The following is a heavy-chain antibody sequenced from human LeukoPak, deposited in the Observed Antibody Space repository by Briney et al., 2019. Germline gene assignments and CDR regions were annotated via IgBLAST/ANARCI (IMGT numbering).Heavy chain of an antibody. V-gene: IGHV3-53*01. CDR1: GFTVSSNY. Sequence: PGRSLRLSCAASGFTVSSNYMSWVRQAPGKGLEWVSVIYSGGSTYYADSVKGRFTISRDNSKNTLYLQMNSLRAEDTAVYYCARVSSSWYDNWGQGTLVTVSS. CDR3: ARVSSSWYDN. D-gene: IGHD6-13*01. J-gene: IGHJ4*02. CDR2: IYSGGST.